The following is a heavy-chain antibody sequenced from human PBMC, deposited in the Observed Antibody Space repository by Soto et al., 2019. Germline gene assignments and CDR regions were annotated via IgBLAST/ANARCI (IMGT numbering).Heavy chain of an antibody. CDR1: GFYITNYW. D-gene: IGHD2-2*02. V-gene: IGHV3-7*01. J-gene: IGHJ4*02. CDR3: VRDSYTAHWHTAGEDY. CDR2: IKEDGSLK. Sequence: ESGGGLVQPGGSLRLSCAASGFYITNYWMTWVRQAPGKGSEWVANIKEDGSLKFYVDSVRGRFTISRDNAKNSVYLEMSRLRAEDTAVYYCVRDSYTAHWHTAGEDYWGQGTLVTVSS.